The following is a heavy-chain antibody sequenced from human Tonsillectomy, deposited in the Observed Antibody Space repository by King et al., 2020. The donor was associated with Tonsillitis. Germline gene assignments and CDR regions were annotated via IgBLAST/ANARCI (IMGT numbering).Heavy chain of an antibody. V-gene: IGHV3-21*01. CDR1: GFTFSSYS. Sequence: CAASGFTFSSYSMNWVRQAPGKGLEWVSSISGRTSSIYYADSVKCRFTISRDNANNSLYLQMNSLRAADTGVYYCAMMAVITIFRGVPYYMDVWRNGPTVTVSS. J-gene: IGHJ6*03. D-gene: IGHD3-3*01. CDR2: ISGRTSSI. CDR3: AMMAVITIFRGVPYYMDV.